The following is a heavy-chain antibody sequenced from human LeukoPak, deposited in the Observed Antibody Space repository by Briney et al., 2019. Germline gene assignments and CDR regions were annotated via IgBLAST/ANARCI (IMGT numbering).Heavy chain of an antibody. CDR3: ASRNSGSYSQLDY. V-gene: IGHV4-30-4*08. D-gene: IGHD3-10*01. CDR1: GGSISSGDYY. CDR2: IYYSGST. Sequence: SQTLSLTCTVSGGSISSGDYYWSWIRQPPGKGLEWIGCIYYSGSTYYNPSLKSRVTISVDTSKNQSSLKLSSVTAADTAVYYCASRNSGSYSQLDYWGQGTLVTVSS. J-gene: IGHJ4*02.